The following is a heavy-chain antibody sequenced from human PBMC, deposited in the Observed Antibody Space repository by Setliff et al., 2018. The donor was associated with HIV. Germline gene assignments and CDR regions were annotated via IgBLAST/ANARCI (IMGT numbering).Heavy chain of an antibody. V-gene: IGHV4-34*01. CDR1: GGSFSGYY. CDR2: INHSGST. J-gene: IGHJ4*02. D-gene: IGHD3-3*01. Sequence: TSETLSLTCAVYGGSFSGYYWSWIRQPPGKGLEWIGEINHSGSTNYNRSLKSRVTISVDTSKNQFSLKLSSVTAADTAVYYCARGRSGYYLGWGQGTLVTVSS. CDR3: ARGRSGYYLG.